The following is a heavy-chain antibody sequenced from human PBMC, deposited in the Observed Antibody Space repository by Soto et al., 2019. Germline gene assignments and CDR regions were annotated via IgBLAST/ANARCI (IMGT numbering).Heavy chain of an antibody. J-gene: IGHJ5*02. D-gene: IGHD2-15*01. CDR1: GGSISSYY. V-gene: IGHV4-59*08. CDR2: MYYGGRT. Sequence: PSETLSLTCTVSGGSISSYYWSWIRQPPGKGLEWFGYMYYGGRTNYNPSLKSRVTISVDTSKMQVSLKLSSVTAADTAVYFCARGTPSPLIVRSSRGPWFDPWGQGTLVTVSS. CDR3: ARGTPSPLIVRSSRGPWFDP.